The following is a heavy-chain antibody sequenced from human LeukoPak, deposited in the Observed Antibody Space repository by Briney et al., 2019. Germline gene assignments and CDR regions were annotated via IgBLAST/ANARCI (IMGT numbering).Heavy chain of an antibody. J-gene: IGHJ4*02. CDR2: IYYSGST. CDR3: ARKRGDGYNLDY. Sequence: SETLSLTCAVSGGSISSGGYSWSWIRQPPGKGLEWIGYIYYSGSTYYNPSLKSRVTISVDTSKNQFSLKLSSVTAADTAVYYCARKRGDGYNLDYWGQGTLVTVSS. CDR1: GGSISSGGYS. D-gene: IGHD5-24*01. V-gene: IGHV4-30-4*07.